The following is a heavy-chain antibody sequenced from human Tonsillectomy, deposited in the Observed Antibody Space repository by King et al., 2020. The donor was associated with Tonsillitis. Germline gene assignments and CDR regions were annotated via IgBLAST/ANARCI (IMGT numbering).Heavy chain of an antibody. V-gene: IGHV3-72*01. CDR2: IRRKTKGYTK. J-gene: IGHJ4*02. Sequence: QLVESGGGLVQPGGSLRLSCAASGFTFSDHYMDWVRQAPGKGLEWVGRIRRKTKGYTKEYAASVKGIFAISRDDSKKELYLQMNSLKTGDTAIYYCARVHMSDNYGFDYWGQGTLVTVSS. CDR3: ARVHMSDNYGFDY. CDR1: GFTFSDHY. D-gene: IGHD4-17*01.